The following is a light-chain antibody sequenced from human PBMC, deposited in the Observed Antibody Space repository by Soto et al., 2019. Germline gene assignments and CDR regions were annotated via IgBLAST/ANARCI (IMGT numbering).Light chain of an antibody. V-gene: IGKV1-9*01. CDR2: AAS. CDR1: QGISSY. CDR3: QQLNSYLALT. Sequence: IQLTQSPSSLSASVGDRVTITCRASQGISSYLAWYQQKPGKAPKLLIYAASTLQSGVLSRFSGSGSGTDFTLTISSLQPEDFATYYCQQLNSYLALTFGGGTKVEIK. J-gene: IGKJ4*01.